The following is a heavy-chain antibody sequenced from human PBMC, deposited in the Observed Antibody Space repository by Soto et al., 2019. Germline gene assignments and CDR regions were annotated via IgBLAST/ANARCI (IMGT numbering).Heavy chain of an antibody. D-gene: IGHD6-6*01. CDR2: IIPIFGTA. V-gene: IGHV1-69*13. CDR1: GGTFSSYA. J-gene: IGHJ6*02. Sequence: GASVKVSCKASGGTFSSYAISWVRQAPGQGLEWMGGIIPIFGTANYAQKFQGRVTITADESTSTAYMELSSLRSEDTAVYYCAREGYSSSSDYYYYGMDVWGQGTTVTVSS. CDR3: AREGYSSSSDYYYYGMDV.